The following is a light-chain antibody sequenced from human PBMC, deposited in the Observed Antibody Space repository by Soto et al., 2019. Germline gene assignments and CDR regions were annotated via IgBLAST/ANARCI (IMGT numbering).Light chain of an antibody. J-gene: IGKJ1*01. CDR1: QSISSW. V-gene: IGKV1-5*03. Sequence: DIQMTQSPSTLSASVGDRVTITCRASQSISSWLAWYQQKPGKAPKLLIYKASSLESGVPSRFSGSGSGTEFTLTISSLQPDDFPTYYLQQYNSYYRTFGQGTK. CDR2: KAS. CDR3: QQYNSYYRT.